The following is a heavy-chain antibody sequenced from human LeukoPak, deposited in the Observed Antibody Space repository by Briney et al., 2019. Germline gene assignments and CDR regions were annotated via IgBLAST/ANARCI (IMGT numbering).Heavy chain of an antibody. J-gene: IGHJ6*03. CDR3: ARGSYYYMDV. V-gene: IGHV4-39*07. CDR1: GGSISSYY. Sequence: KASETLSLTCTVSGGSISSYYWGWIRQPPGKGLEWIGGIYSGSTYYNPSLKSRVTISVDTSKNQFSLKLSSVTAADTAVYYCARGSYYYMDVWGKGTTVTVSS. CDR2: IYSGST.